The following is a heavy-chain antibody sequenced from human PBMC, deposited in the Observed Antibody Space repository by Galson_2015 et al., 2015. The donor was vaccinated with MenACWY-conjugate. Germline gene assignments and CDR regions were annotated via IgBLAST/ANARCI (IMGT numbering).Heavy chain of an antibody. CDR1: GGSFSGYY. V-gene: IGHV4-34*01. D-gene: IGHD6-19*01. CDR3: ASLAGQWLENLDY. J-gene: IGHJ4*02. Sequence: LSLTCAVYGGSFSGYYWSWIRQPPGKGLEWIGSIYYSGSTYYNPSLKSRVTISMDTSKIQFSLKLTSVTAADTAIYYCASLAGQWLENLDYWGQGTLVTVSS. CDR2: IYYSGST.